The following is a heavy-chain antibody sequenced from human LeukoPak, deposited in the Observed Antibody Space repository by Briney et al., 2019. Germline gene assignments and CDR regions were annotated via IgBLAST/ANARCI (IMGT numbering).Heavy chain of an antibody. CDR3: AREMRHCGSDCHDY. CDR2: IDSSGGII. D-gene: IGHD2-21*02. V-gene: IGHV3-48*03. J-gene: IGHJ4*02. CDR1: GFTLSSYE. Sequence: PGGSLRLSCAASGFTLSSYEMNWVRQAPGRGLEWVSYIDSSGGIILYAGSVKGRFTLSRDNAKNSLYLQMNSLRAEDTAVYYCAREMRHCGSDCHDYWGQGTQVTVSS.